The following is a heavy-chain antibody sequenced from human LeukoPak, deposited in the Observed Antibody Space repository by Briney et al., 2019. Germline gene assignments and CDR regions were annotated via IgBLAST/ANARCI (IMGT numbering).Heavy chain of an antibody. CDR1: GFTFSSYS. CDR2: ISSSSTYI. D-gene: IGHD2-2*01. V-gene: IGHV3-21*01. J-gene: IGHJ4*02. Sequence: GGSLRLSCAASGFTFSSYSMNWVRQAPGKGLEWVSSISSSSTYIYYADLVKGRFTISRDNAKNSLYLQMNSLSAEGTAVYYCGHCTTTSCYAGGHWGQGTLVTVSP. CDR3: GHCTTTSCYAGGH.